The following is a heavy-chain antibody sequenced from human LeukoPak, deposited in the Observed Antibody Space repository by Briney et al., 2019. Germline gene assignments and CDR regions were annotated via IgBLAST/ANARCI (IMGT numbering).Heavy chain of an antibody. J-gene: IGHJ4*02. D-gene: IGHD3-10*01. V-gene: IGHV3-23*01. CDR3: AKDTGGGGWFGELPKYYFDY. CDR1: GFTFSSYA. CDR2: ISGSGGST. Sequence: PGGSLRLSCAASGFTFSSYAMSWVRQAPGKGLEWVSAISGSGGSTYYADSVKGRFTISRDNSKNTLYLQMNSLRAEDTALYYCAKDTGGGGWFGELPKYYFDYWGQGTLVTVSS.